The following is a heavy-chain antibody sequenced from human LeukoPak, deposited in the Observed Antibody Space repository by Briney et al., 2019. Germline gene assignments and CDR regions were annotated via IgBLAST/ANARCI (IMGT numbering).Heavy chain of an antibody. V-gene: IGHV1-69*06. CDR1: GGTFSSYA. Sequence: SSVKVSCKASGGTFSSYAISWVRQAPGQGLEWMGGIIPIFGTANYAQKFQGRVTITADKSTSTDYMELSSLRSEETAVYYCARSLWTTPNYFDYWGQGTLVTVSS. CDR2: IIPIFGTA. D-gene: IGHD3/OR15-3a*01. J-gene: IGHJ4*02. CDR3: ARSLWTTPNYFDY.